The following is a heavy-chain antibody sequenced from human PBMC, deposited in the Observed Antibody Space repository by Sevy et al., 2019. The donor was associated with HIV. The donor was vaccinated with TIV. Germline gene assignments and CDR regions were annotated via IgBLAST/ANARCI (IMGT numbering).Heavy chain of an antibody. CDR3: AKDLTERYSTSSGDFDY. D-gene: IGHD6-6*01. CDR2: TRYDGSTK. V-gene: IGHV3-30*02. CDR1: GFTFNVYG. Sequence: GGSLRLSCAASGFTFNVYGMHWLRQAPGKGLQWVAFTRYDGSTKYYADSVKGRFTISRDNSKNTLYLQMNSLRVEDTAMYYCAKDLTERYSTSSGDFDYWGQGSLVTVSS. J-gene: IGHJ4*02.